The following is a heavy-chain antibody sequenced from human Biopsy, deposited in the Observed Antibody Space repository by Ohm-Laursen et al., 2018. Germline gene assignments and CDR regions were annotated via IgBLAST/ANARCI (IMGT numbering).Heavy chain of an antibody. CDR3: ARDGAGSYHDY. V-gene: IGHV3-11*01. CDR2: ISGSGTTI. J-gene: IGHJ4*02. Sequence: SLRLSCSASGFTFSDYYMSWIRQAPGKGLEWLSYISGSGTTIFYADSVKGRFTVSRDNAKNSLYPQMNSLTVEDTAVYYCARDGAGSYHDYWGQGTLVTVPS. CDR1: GFTFSDYY. D-gene: IGHD3-10*01.